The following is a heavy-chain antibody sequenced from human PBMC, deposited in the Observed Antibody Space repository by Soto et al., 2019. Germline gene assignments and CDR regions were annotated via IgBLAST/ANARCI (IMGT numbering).Heavy chain of an antibody. J-gene: IGHJ4*02. CDR3: ARTFDTITYYFDY. CDR2: MSGVARST. V-gene: IGHV3-23*01. Sequence: LRLSCEASGFTFGDYAMTWVRQAPGKGLEWVSGMSGVARSTFYADSVKDRFTISRDNSKNTLYLQMNNLRPEDTAVYYCARTFDTITYYFDYWGQGTLVTVSS. CDR1: GFTFGDYA. D-gene: IGHD3-9*01.